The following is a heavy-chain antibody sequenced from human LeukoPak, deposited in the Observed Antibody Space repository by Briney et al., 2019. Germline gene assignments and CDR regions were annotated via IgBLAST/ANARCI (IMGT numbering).Heavy chain of an antibody. J-gene: IGHJ5*02. V-gene: IGHV4-34*01. Sequence: PSETLSLTCAVYGGSFSGYYWSWIRQPPGKGLEWIGEINHSGSTNYNPSLKSRVTISVDTSKNQFSLKLSSVTAADTAVYYCARRKRITMVRGVIGWFDPWGQGTLVTVSS. CDR3: ARRKRITMVRGVIGWFDP. CDR2: INHSGST. D-gene: IGHD3-10*01. CDR1: GGSFSGYY.